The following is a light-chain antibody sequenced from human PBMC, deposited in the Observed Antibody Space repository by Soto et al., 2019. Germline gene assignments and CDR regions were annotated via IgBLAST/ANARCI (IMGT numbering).Light chain of an antibody. V-gene: IGKV1-5*03. J-gene: IGKJ2*01. CDR3: QPYNTFSLT. Sequence: IQMTQSPSTLSASLGDRVTITCRASRAISDWLAWYQQRPGKAPKLLIYRASRLESGVPSRFSGSGSGTEFTLTISGLQPDGFATYYCQPYNTFSLTFGQGTKREI. CDR2: RAS. CDR1: RAISDW.